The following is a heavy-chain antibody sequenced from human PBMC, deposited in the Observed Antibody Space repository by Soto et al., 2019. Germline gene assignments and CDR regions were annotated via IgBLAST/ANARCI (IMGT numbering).Heavy chain of an antibody. CDR2: VTHDGSLY. CDR1: GFTFSSCA. Sequence: EGSLRLSCVASGFTFSSCAMHWVRQVPGKGLEWLAVVTHDGSLYPYADSVKGRFSISRDNSRKTLYLQMNSLRPEDTAVYYCGKDRSDTWSFDYWGQGTLLTVSS. V-gene: IGHV3-30*18. CDR3: GKDRSDTWSFDY. D-gene: IGHD2-8*02. J-gene: IGHJ4*02.